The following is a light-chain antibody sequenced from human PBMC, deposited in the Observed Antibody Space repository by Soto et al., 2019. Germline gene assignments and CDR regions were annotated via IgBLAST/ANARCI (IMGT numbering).Light chain of an antibody. Sequence: EIVLTQSPGTLSLSPGERATLSCRASQSVSNNYLAWYQQKPGQAPRPLIYGASNRATGIPDRFSGSGSGTDFTLTISRLEPEDFAVYYCQQYGSSRFGQGTKVDIK. CDR3: QQYGSSR. CDR2: GAS. J-gene: IGKJ1*01. CDR1: QSVSNNY. V-gene: IGKV3-20*01.